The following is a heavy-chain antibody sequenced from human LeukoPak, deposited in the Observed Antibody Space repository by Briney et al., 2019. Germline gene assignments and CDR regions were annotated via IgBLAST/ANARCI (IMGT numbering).Heavy chain of an antibody. CDR1: GGSISSTGYN. Sequence: PSETLSLTCTVSGGSISSTGYNWGWIRQPPGKGLEWIGSIFYSGRTYYSPTLKSRVTISVDTSKNQFSLKLSSVTAADTAVYYCARHNGSYLDGWFDPWGQGTLVIVSS. CDR3: ARHNGSYLDGWFDP. CDR2: IFYSGRT. V-gene: IGHV4-39*01. D-gene: IGHD1-26*01. J-gene: IGHJ5*02.